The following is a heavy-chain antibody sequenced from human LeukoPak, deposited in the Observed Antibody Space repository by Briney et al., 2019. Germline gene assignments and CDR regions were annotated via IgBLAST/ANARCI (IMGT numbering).Heavy chain of an antibody. CDR1: GYTFTSYW. V-gene: IGHV5-51*01. Sequence: GESLKISCKASGYTFTSYWIGWVRRRPGYGLEWMGTINPADFDTTYSPSFQGQVTISADKSISTAYLQWSSLKASDTAIYYCASFGDYDAEYFQHWGQGTLVTVSS. CDR3: ASFGDYDAEYFQH. J-gene: IGHJ1*01. CDR2: INPADFDT. D-gene: IGHD4-17*01.